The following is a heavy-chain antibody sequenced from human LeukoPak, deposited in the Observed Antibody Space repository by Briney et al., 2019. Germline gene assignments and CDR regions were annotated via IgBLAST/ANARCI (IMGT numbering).Heavy chain of an antibody. D-gene: IGHD6-19*01. Sequence: PGGSLRLSCAASGFTFSSYAMSWVRQAPGKGLEWVSAISGSGGSTYYADSVKGRFTISRDNSKSTLYLQMNSLRAEDTAVYYCAKDPNSSGWYGGAYWGQGTLVTVSS. J-gene: IGHJ4*02. CDR3: AKDPNSSGWYGGAY. V-gene: IGHV3-23*01. CDR2: ISGSGGST. CDR1: GFTFSSYA.